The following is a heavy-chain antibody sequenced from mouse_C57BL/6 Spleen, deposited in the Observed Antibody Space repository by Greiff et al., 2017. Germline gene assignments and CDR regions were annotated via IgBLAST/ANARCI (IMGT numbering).Heavy chain of an antibody. Sequence: EVQLKQSGAELVRPGASVKLSCTASGFNIKDDYMHWVKQRPEQGLEWIGWLDPENGDTEYASKFQGKATITADTSSNTAYLQLSSLTAEDTAVYYCTTRGGSSSWFAYWGQGTLVTVSA. D-gene: IGHD1-1*01. CDR3: TTRGGSSSWFAY. V-gene: IGHV14-4*01. J-gene: IGHJ3*01. CDR1: GFNIKDDY. CDR2: LDPENGDT.